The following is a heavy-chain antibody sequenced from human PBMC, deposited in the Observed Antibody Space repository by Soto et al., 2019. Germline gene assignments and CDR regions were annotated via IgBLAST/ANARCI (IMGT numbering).Heavy chain of an antibody. CDR2: IIPIDATV. D-gene: IGHD3-10*01. CDR3: ARDLLGFGYTYGDV. CDR1: GGTFSNYA. V-gene: IGHV1-69*12. Sequence: QVQLVQSGAEVKKPGSSVKVSCKASGGTFSNYALISWVRQAPGQGLEWMGGIIPIDATVNYAQKFQGRSTMPADEPTTTAYMDLGSLRSEDTAVYYCARDLLGFGYTYGDVWGQGTTVTVSS. J-gene: IGHJ6*01.